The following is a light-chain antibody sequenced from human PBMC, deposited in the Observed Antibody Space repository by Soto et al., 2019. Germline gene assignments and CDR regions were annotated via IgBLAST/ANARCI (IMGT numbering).Light chain of an antibody. J-gene: IGKJ4*01. CDR3: QQYSKWPLT. CDR1: QSVNSNY. Sequence: EIVLTQSPGNLSLSPGERATLSCRASQSVNSNYLVWYQQKPGQAPRLLIYGASSRATGIPARFSRSGSGTEFILTISSLHSEEFAVYSCQQYSKWPLTFGGGTKGDIK. V-gene: IGKV3-15*01. CDR2: GAS.